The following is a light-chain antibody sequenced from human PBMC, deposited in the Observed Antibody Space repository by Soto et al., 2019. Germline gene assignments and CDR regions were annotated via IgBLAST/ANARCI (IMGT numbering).Light chain of an antibody. J-gene: IGKJ5*01. CDR3: QQHNQWPIT. CDR2: YIS. V-gene: IGKV3-11*01. Sequence: ETVLTQSPATLSLSPGERVTRSCRASQTVSTFLAWYQQKPGQAPRLLIYYISTRATGIPARFSGSGSGTEFTLTINSLQSEDSAVYYCQQHNQWPITFGQGTRLEI. CDR1: QTVSTF.